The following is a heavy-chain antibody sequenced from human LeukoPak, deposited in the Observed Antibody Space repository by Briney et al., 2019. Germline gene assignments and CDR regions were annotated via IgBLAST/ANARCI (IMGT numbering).Heavy chain of an antibody. CDR1: GGSISSGSYY. J-gene: IGHJ3*02. CDR3: AGTGGGSYTPRAFDI. CDR2: IYTSGST. V-gene: IGHV4-61*02. Sequence: SETLSLTCTVSGGSISSGSYYWSWIRQPAGKGLEWIGRIYTSGSTNYNPSLKSRVTISVDTSKNQFSLKLSSVTAADTAVYYCAGTGGGSYTPRAFDIWGQGTMVTVSS. D-gene: IGHD1-26*01.